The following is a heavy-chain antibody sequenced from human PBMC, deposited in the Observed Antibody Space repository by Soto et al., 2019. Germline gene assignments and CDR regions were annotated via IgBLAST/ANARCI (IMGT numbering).Heavy chain of an antibody. CDR3: AKGGRQWLVTSDFNY. J-gene: IGHJ4*02. Sequence: VQLVESGGGVVQPGRSLRLSCAAAGFTFSDYAMHWVRRGPGKGLEWVGVVSHDGRKTHYADSVKGRFTISRDSSKNTVSLEMTSLRAEDTAVYYCAKGGRQWLVTSDFNYWGQGALVTVSS. CDR2: VSHDGRKT. CDR1: GFTFSDYA. D-gene: IGHD6-19*01. V-gene: IGHV3-30*18.